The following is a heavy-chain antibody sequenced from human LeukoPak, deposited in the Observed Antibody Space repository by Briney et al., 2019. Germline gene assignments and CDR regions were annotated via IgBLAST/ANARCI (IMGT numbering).Heavy chain of an antibody. Sequence: ASVKVSCKASGYTFTGYYMHWVRQAPGQGLEWMGWINPNSGGTNYAQKFQGRVTMTRDTSISTAYMELSRLRSDDTAVYYCARDGGRRDSSGYYEDYYYYYGMDVWGQGTTVTVSS. J-gene: IGHJ6*02. CDR3: ARDGGRRDSSGYYEDYYYYYGMDV. CDR2: INPNSGGT. V-gene: IGHV1-2*02. D-gene: IGHD3-22*01. CDR1: GYTFTGYY.